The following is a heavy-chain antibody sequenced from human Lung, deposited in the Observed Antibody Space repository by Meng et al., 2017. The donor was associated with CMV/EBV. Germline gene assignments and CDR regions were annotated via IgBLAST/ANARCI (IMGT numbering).Heavy chain of an antibody. D-gene: IGHD2-15*01. V-gene: IGHV3-23*01. CDR1: GFSCNSHI. CDR3: VRVALSGGWYLDY. CDR2: ITADGGTT. Sequence: EVQLLESGGGLVQPGGSLRLSCAASGFSCNSHIMSWVRQAPGKGLEWVSFITADGGTTYYADSVKGRFTISRDNSKNTLCLQMNSLRSEDTAVYHCVRVALSGGWYLDYWGLGTLVTVSS. J-gene: IGHJ4*02.